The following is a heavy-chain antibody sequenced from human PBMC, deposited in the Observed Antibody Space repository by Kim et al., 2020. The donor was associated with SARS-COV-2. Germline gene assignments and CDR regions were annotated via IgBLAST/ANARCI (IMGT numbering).Heavy chain of an antibody. V-gene: IGHV3-48*03. CDR3: AREKLGGSFEESREFLAQFEH. CDR2: VSSNGGLT. Sequence: GGSLRLSCVASGFSFSDYDMNWVRQAPGKGLEWVSSVSSNGGLTRYAESVKGRFTISRDNAVNALYLEINILRVEDMAVYYCAREKLGGSFEESREFLAQFEHGGRETRVSVSS. CDR1: GFSFSDYD. D-gene: IGHD7-27*01. J-gene: IGHJ4*02.